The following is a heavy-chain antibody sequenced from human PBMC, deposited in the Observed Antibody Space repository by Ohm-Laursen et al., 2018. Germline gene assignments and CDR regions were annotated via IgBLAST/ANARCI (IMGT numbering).Heavy chain of an antibody. J-gene: IGHJ6*02. D-gene: IGHD6-13*01. CDR2: MNPNSGNT. CDR3: ARGRKGSSWYRAYYYYGMDV. CDR1: GYTFTSYD. Sequence: SVKVSCKASGYTFTSYDINWVRQATGQGLEWMGWMNPNSGNTGYAQKFQGRVTMTRNTSISTAYMELSSLRSEDTAVYYCARGRKGSSWYRAYYYYGMDVWGQGTTVTVSS. V-gene: IGHV1-8*01.